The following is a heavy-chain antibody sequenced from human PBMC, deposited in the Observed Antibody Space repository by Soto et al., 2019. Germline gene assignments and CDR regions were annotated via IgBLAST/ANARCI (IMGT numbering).Heavy chain of an antibody. V-gene: IGHV4-30-4*01. Sequence: PSETLSLTCTVSGGSISSGDYYWRWIRQPPGKGLEGIGYIYYSGSTYYNPSLKSRVTISVYTSKNQFSLKLSSVTAADTAVYYCARVGGEQLVPYYYYGMDVWGQGTTVTVSS. CDR3: ARVGGEQLVPYYYYGMDV. CDR1: GGSISSGDYY. J-gene: IGHJ6*02. D-gene: IGHD6-6*01. CDR2: IYYSGST.